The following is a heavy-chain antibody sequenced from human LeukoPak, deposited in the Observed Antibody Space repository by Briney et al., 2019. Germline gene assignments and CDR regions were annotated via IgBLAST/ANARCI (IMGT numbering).Heavy chain of an antibody. J-gene: IGHJ4*02. CDR1: GFTFSSYS. V-gene: IGHV3-21*01. CDR2: ISSSSSYI. D-gene: IGHD6-6*01. Sequence: GGSLRLSCAASGFTFSSYSMNWVRQAPGKGLEWVSSISSSSSYIYYADSVKGRFTVSRDNAKNSLYLQMNSLRAEDTAAYYCASEYSSSSGEDYWGQGTLVTVSS. CDR3: ASEYSSSSGEDY.